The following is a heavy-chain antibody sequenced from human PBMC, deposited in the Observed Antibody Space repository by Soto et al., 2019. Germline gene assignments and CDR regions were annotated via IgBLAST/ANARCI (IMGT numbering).Heavy chain of an antibody. CDR1: GYTFTSYG. D-gene: IGHD1-1*01. Sequence: ASVKVSCKASGYTFTSYGISWVRQAPGQGLEWMGWISAYNGNTNYAQKLQGRVTMTTDISTSTAYMELRSLRSDDTAIYYCARDSPCVQLDILADAFDIWGQGTMVTVSS. CDR2: ISAYNGNT. J-gene: IGHJ3*02. V-gene: IGHV1-18*01. CDR3: ARDSPCVQLDILADAFDI.